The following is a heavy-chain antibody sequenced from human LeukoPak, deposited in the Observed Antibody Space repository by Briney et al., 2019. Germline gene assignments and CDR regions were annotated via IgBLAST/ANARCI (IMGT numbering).Heavy chain of an antibody. D-gene: IGHD1-26*01. CDR1: GFTFSSYE. CDR3: ARDWYSGSYPIDY. J-gene: IGHJ4*02. Sequence: GGSLRLSCAASGFTFSSYEMNWVRQAPGKGLEWVSYISSSGTTIYYADSVKGRFTISRDNAKNSLYLQMNSLRAEDTAVYYCARDWYSGSYPIDYWGQGTLVTVSS. V-gene: IGHV3-48*03. CDR2: ISSSGTTI.